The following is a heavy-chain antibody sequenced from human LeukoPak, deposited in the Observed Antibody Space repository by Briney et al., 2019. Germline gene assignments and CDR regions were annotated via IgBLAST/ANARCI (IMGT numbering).Heavy chain of an antibody. CDR1: GFTFSSYA. V-gene: IGHV3-23*01. CDR3: AKTLQRYCSGGSCYQLDY. D-gene: IGHD2-15*01. Sequence: GGSLRLSCAASGFTFSSYAMSWVRQAPGKGLEWVSAISGSGGSTYYADSVKGRFTISRDNSKNTLYLQMNSLRAEDTAEYYCAKTLQRYCSGGSCYQLDYWGQGTLVTVSS. J-gene: IGHJ4*02. CDR2: ISGSGGST.